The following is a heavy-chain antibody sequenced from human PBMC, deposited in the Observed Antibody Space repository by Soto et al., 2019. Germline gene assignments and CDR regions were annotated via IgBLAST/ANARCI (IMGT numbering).Heavy chain of an antibody. Sequence: PGGSLRLSCAASGFTFSNAWMSWVRQAPGKGLEWVGRIKSKTDGGTTDYAAPVKGRFTISRDDSKNTLYLQMNSLKTEDTAVYYCTTDPDWNPAEFDYWGQGTLVTVSS. CDR1: GFTFSNAW. CDR3: TTDPDWNPAEFDY. V-gene: IGHV3-15*01. J-gene: IGHJ4*02. D-gene: IGHD1-1*01. CDR2: IKSKTDGGTT.